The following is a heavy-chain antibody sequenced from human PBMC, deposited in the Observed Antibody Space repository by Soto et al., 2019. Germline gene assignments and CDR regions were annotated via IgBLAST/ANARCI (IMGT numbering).Heavy chain of an antibody. V-gene: IGHV4-59*01. CDR1: GGSIGSYY. CDR3: ARDLREQWLVGWFDP. Sequence: QVQLQESGPGLVKPSETLSLTCAVSGGSIGSYYWSWIRQPPGRGVEWIGSIYYSGSANYNPSLKSRVTISLDTAKDQFSLKLTSVTAADTAVYYCARDLREQWLVGWFDPWGQGTLVTVSS. D-gene: IGHD6-19*01. J-gene: IGHJ5*02. CDR2: IYYSGSA.